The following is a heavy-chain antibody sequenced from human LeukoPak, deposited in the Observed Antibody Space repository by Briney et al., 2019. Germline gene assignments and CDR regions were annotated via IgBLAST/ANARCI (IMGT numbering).Heavy chain of an antibody. D-gene: IGHD1-26*01. CDR3: ARAKVGALPYSVY. CDR1: GYTFTGYY. V-gene: IGHV1-2*06. J-gene: IGHJ4*02. CDR2: INPNSGGT. Sequence: ASVKVSCKASGYTFTGYYMHWVRQAPGQGLEWMGRINPNSGGTNYAQKFQGRVTMTRDTSISTAYMELSRLRSDDTAVYYCARAKVGALPYSVYWGQGTLATVSS.